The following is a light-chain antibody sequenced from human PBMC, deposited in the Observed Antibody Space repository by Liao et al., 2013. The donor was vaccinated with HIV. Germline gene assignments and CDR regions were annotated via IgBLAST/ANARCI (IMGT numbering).Light chain of an antibody. CDR1: ELENTY. CDR2: QDT. CDR3: QAWDIDTAV. Sequence: SDELTQPSSVSVSPGQTASITCSGGELENTYASWYQQRPGQSPVLVIYQDTKRPSGIPERFSGSNSGSTATLTISGTQSVDEADYYCQAWDIDTAVFGGGTKVTVL. J-gene: IGLJ1*01. V-gene: IGLV3-1*01.